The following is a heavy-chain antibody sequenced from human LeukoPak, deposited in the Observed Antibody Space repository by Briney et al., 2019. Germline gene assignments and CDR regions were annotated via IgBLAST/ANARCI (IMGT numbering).Heavy chain of an antibody. Sequence: SVKVSCKASGGTFSSYAISWVRQAPGQGLEWMGGIIPIFGTANYAQKFQGRVTITADESTSTAYMELSSLRAEDTAVYYCARDLFLTTYSYGSPEDAFDIWGQGTMVTVSS. CDR3: ARDLFLTTYSYGSPEDAFDI. V-gene: IGHV1-69*01. J-gene: IGHJ3*02. CDR2: IIPIFGTA. CDR1: GGTFSSYA. D-gene: IGHD5-18*01.